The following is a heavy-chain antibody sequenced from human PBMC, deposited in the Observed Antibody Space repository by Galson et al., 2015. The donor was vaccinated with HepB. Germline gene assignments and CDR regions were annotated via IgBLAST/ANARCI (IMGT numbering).Heavy chain of an antibody. CDR2: INSDGSST. J-gene: IGHJ6*02. D-gene: IGHD5-12*01. CDR1: GFTFSSYW. Sequence: SLRLSCAASGFTFSSYWMHWVRQAPGKGLVWVSRINSDGSSTSYADSVKGRFTISRDNAKNTLYLQMNSLRAEDTAVYYCARGIVATTLKPPRNHYYGMDVWGQGTTVTVSS. CDR3: ARGIVATTLKPPRNHYYGMDV. V-gene: IGHV3-74*01.